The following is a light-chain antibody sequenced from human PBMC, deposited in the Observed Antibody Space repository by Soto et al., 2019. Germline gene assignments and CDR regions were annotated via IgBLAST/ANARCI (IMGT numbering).Light chain of an antibody. CDR3: LLYSGGPWV. CDR2: STI. CDR1: TGAVTSGNY. Sequence: QAVVTQEPSLTVSPGGTVTLTCASSTGAVTSGNYPNWFQQKPGQAPRPLIYSTINKHSWTPARFSGSLLVGKAALTLSGVQPEDEADYYCLLYSGGPWVFGGGTKVTVL. V-gene: IGLV7-43*01. J-gene: IGLJ3*02.